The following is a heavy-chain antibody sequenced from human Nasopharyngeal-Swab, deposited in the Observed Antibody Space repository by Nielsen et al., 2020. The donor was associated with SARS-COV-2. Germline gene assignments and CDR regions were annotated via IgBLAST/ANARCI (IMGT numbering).Heavy chain of an antibody. CDR3: ARGGAGVVPAPVLGLGPYYYYYYMDV. V-gene: IGHV4-34*01. D-gene: IGHD2-2*01. CDR2: VNHCGTT. J-gene: IGHJ6*03. CDR1: GGSFSGHQ. Sequence: SDTLSLTFAVSGGSFSGHQWSWVRQPPGKGLEWLGEVNHCGTTNYTPSLKSRVTISVATSKNQFALKLSSVTAADTAVYYCARGGAGVVPAPVLGLGPYYYYYYMDVWGKGTTVTVSS.